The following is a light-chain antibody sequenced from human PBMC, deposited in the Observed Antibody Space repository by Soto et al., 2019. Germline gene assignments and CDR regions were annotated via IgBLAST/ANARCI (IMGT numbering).Light chain of an antibody. Sequence: DIQMTQSPSSLSTSVGDRVTITCQASQDISTSLNWYQQKPGKAPKLLMYDASNLETGVPSRFSGSGSGTDFTLTINSRQPEDIATYYCQQYEKLPITFGPGTRL. V-gene: IGKV1-33*01. J-gene: IGKJ5*01. CDR1: QDISTS. CDR2: DAS. CDR3: QQYEKLPIT.